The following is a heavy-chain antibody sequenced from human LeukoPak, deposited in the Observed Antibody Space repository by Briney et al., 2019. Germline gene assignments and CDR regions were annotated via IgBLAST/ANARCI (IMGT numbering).Heavy chain of an antibody. Sequence: SQTLSLTCAISGDTFSSNSVAWNWIRHPPSRGLEWLGSTYYRSKWYNDYALSVKSRITINPDTSKNQFSLQLNSVTPEDTAVYYCARDRGSLRYYFDYWGQGTLVTVSS. CDR2: TYYRSKWYN. D-gene: IGHD1-26*01. CDR1: GDTFSSNSVA. CDR3: ARDRGSLRYYFDY. J-gene: IGHJ4*02. V-gene: IGHV6-1*01.